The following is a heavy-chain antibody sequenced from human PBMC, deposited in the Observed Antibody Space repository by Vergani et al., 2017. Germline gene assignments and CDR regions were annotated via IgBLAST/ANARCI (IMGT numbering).Heavy chain of an antibody. D-gene: IGHD3-22*01. CDR3: AKDVYDSSGYFYYFDY. Sequence: VQLVESGGGLVQPGRSLRLSCAASGFTFDDYAMHWVRQAPGKGLEWVSGISWNSGSTGYADSVKGRFTISRDNAKNSLYLQMNRLRAEDTALYYCAKDVYDSSGYFYYFDYWGQGTLVTVSS. CDR1: GFTFDDYA. J-gene: IGHJ4*02. V-gene: IGHV3-9*01. CDR2: ISWNSGST.